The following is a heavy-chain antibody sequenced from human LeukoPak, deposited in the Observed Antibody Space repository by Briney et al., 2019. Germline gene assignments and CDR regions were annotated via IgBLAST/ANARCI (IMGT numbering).Heavy chain of an antibody. CDR3: ARRNSSSWVPGAFDI. D-gene: IGHD6-13*01. J-gene: IGHJ3*02. Sequence: SQTLSLTCTVSGGSISSGSYYWSWIRQPAGKGLEWIGRIYTSGSTNYNPPLKSRVTISVDTSKNQFSLKLSSVTAADAAVYYCARRNSSSWVPGAFDIWGQGTMVTVSS. CDR1: GGSISSGSYY. CDR2: IYTSGST. V-gene: IGHV4-61*02.